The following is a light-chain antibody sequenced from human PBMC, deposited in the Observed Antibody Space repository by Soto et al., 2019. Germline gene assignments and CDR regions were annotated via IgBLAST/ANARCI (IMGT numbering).Light chain of an antibody. CDR3: QNFRSSAIS. J-gene: IGKJ4*01. CDR1: QGIGSA. CDR2: DAS. Sequence: AIQLTQSPSSLSASVGDRVSITCRASQGIGSALAWYQLKPGAAPTLLIYDASTLESGVPSRFSGSRSGADFTLTISILQSEDFATYYCQNFRSSAISFGGGTKVEIK. V-gene: IGKV1-13*02.